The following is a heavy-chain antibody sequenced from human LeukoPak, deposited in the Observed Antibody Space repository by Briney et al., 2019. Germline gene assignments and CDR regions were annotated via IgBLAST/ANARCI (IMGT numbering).Heavy chain of an antibody. D-gene: IGHD3-10*01. V-gene: IGHV4-34*01. CDR1: TPSFSGYY. CDR3: ARGFITMVRGVIVSSGYYYYYYMDV. Sequence: SETLSLTCALDTPSFSGYYWSWIRQPPGKGLEWTGEINHSGSTNYNPSLKSRVTISVDTSKNQFSLKLSSVTAADTAVYYCARGFITMVRGVIVSSGYYYYYYMDVWGKGTTVTVSS. CDR2: INHSGST. J-gene: IGHJ6*03.